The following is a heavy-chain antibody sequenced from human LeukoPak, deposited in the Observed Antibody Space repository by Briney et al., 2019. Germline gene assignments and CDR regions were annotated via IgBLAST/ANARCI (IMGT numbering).Heavy chain of an antibody. V-gene: IGHV3-23*01. Sequence: PGGSLRLSCAASGFTFSSDAMSWVRQAPGKGLEWVSAISGSGGSTYYADSVKGRFTISRDNSKNTLYLQMNSLRAEDTAVYYCAKGVQLWPYQTANFDYWGQGTLVTVSS. CDR3: AKGVQLWPYQTANFDY. D-gene: IGHD5-18*01. CDR1: GFTFSSDA. J-gene: IGHJ4*02. CDR2: ISGSGGST.